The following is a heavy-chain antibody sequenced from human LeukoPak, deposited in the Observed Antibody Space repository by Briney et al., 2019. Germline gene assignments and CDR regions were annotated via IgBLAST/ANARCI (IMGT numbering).Heavy chain of an antibody. CDR2: INHNGNVN. CDR3: ARGGGLDV. Sequence: GGSLRLSCAASGFTFSSYWMNWARQAPGKGLEWVASINHNGNVNYYVDSVKGRFTISRDNAKNSLYLQMSNLRAEDTAVCFCARGGGLDVWGQGATVTVSS. D-gene: IGHD3-16*01. J-gene: IGHJ6*02. V-gene: IGHV3-7*03. CDR1: GFTFSSYW.